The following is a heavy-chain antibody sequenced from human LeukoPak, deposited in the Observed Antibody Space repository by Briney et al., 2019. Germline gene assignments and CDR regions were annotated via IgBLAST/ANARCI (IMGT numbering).Heavy chain of an antibody. CDR1: GGSFSGYY. D-gene: IGHD5-24*01. Sequence: SETLSLTCDVYGGSFSGYYWTWVRQSPGKGLEWLGEINYSGAMNYNPSLKSRITISLDTSKKQFSLKLTSVIVADTAIYYCARGRKYVATLTNWGQGTPVTVSS. V-gene: IGHV4-34*01. CDR3: ARGRKYVATLTN. CDR2: INYSGAM. J-gene: IGHJ4*02.